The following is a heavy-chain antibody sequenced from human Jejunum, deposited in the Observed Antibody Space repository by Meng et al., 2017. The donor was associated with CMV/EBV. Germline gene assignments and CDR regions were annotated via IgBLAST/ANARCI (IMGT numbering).Heavy chain of an antibody. CDR3: ARFYCSSTSCPHVLFDY. J-gene: IGHJ4*02. CDR1: GYTYTHHG. D-gene: IGHD2-2*01. V-gene: IGHV1-18*04. CDR2: ISAYNGNT. Sequence: QVARVQYGAEVGTPGASVKVSCKASGYTYTHHGIGWVRHVPGQGLEWMGWISAYNGNTNYAQELQGRVTMTTDTSTSTAYMELRSLRFDDTAVYCCARFYCSSTSCPHVLFDYWGQGTLVTVSS.